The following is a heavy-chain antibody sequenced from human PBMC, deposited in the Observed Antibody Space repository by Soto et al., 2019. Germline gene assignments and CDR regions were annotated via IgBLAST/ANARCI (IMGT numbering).Heavy chain of an antibody. CDR3: ASQRWLQSFDN. V-gene: IGHV4-30-2*06. CDR2: ISHRGTT. Sequence: SETLSLTCTVSCGSLSINRYSWGWIRQSPGKGLEWIGYISHRGTTYYNPSLKSRVTISVDASKNQFSLNLSSVTAADTAVYFCASQRWLQSFDNWGQGIQVT. J-gene: IGHJ4*02. CDR1: CGSLSINRYS. D-gene: IGHD6-19*01.